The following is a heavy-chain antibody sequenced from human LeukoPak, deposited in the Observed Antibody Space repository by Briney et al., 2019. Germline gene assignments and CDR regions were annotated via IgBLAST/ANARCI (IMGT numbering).Heavy chain of an antibody. V-gene: IGHV3-23*01. CDR2: ISGGGADR. CDR3: AKSDYNFNDPYYFDR. Sequence: GGSLRLSCAASGFTFRNYAMAWARQVPRKGLEWVSTISGGGADRDYADSVKGRFTISRDNSKNTLYLQMTGLRVDDTAVYYCAKSDYNFNDPYYFDRWGQGTLVTVSS. D-gene: IGHD1-20*01. J-gene: IGHJ4*02. CDR1: GFTFRNYA.